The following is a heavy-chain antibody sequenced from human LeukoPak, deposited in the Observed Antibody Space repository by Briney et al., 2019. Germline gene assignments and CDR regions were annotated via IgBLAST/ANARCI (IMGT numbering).Heavy chain of an antibody. D-gene: IGHD2-2*02. J-gene: IGHJ4*02. Sequence: GGSLRLSCAASGFTFSSYGMHWVRQAPGKGREWGAVIWYDGSNKYYADSVKGRFTISRDNSKNTLYLQMNSLRAEDTAVYYCARGDGVPAAISFGFWGQGTLVTVSS. CDR2: IWYDGSNK. CDR3: ARGDGVPAAISFGF. V-gene: IGHV3-33*01. CDR1: GFTFSSYG.